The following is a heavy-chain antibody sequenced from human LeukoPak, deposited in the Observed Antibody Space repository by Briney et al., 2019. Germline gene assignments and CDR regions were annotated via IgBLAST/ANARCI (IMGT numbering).Heavy chain of an antibody. J-gene: IGHJ4*02. Sequence: SETLSLTCTVSGGSISSYYWSWIRQPAGKGLEWIGRIYTSGSTNYNPSLKSRVTISVDMSKNQFSLKLSSVTAADTALYYCARELGDRRLFEYWGQGTLVTVSS. D-gene: IGHD3-10*01. CDR3: ARELGDRRLFEY. V-gene: IGHV4-4*07. CDR1: GGSISSYY. CDR2: IYTSGST.